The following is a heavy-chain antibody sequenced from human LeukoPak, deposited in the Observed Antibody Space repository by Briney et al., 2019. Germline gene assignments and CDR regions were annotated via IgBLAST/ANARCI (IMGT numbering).Heavy chain of an antibody. CDR2: IIPIFGTA. V-gene: IGHV1-69*05. Sequence: SVKVSCKASGDTFSSYAISWVRQAPGQGLEWMGRIIPIFGTANYAQKFQGRVTSTTDESTSTAYMELSSLRSEATAVYYCARDLGSCKLGPWGQGTLVTVSS. CDR1: GDTFSSYA. CDR3: ARDLGSCKLGP. D-gene: IGHD6-6*01. J-gene: IGHJ5*02.